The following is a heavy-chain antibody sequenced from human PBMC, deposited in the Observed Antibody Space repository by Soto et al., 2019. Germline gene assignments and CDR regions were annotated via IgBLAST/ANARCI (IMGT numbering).Heavy chain of an antibody. Sequence: QPGGSLRLSCSASGFIFSMFAMHWVRQAPGKGLEWVAVAPSDGSHIYYADSVKGRFTISRDNSKNMLYLQMNSLRPDDTAVYYCARNAISMLVIDSWGQGSLVTVSS. CDR3: ARNAISMLVIDS. V-gene: IGHV3-30-3*01. D-gene: IGHD3-22*01. CDR2: APSDGSHI. J-gene: IGHJ4*02. CDR1: GFIFSMFA.